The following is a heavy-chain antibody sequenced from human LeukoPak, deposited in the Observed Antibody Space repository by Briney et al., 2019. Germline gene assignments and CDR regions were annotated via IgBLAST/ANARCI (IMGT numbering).Heavy chain of an antibody. V-gene: IGHV4-61*02. J-gene: IGHJ5*02. CDR3: ARDLYGDGSYFDP. CDR1: GGSITSGDYY. Sequence: SETLSLTCTVSGGSITSGDYYWSWLRQPAGKGLEWIGRIYLGGSSSYNPSLKSRVTISADTSKNQFSLILSSVTAADTALYYCARDLYGDGSYFDPWGQGTLVTVSS. D-gene: IGHD4-17*01. CDR2: IYLGGSS.